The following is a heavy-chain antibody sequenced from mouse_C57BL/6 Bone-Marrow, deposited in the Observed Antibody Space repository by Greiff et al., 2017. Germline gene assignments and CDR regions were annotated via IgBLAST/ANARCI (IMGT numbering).Heavy chain of an antibody. Sequence: QVQLQQPGAELVKPGASVKLSCKASGYTFTSYWMQWVKQRPGQGLEWIGEIDPSDSYTNYNQKFKGKATLTVDTSSSTAYMQLSSLTSEDSAVYYCARSGTYFDVWGTGTTVTVSS. CDR3: ARSGTYFDV. J-gene: IGHJ1*03. V-gene: IGHV1-50*01. CDR2: IDPSDSYT. D-gene: IGHD4-1*01. CDR1: GYTFTSYW.